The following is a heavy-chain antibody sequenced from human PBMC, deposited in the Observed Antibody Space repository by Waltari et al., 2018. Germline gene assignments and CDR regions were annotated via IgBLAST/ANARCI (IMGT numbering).Heavy chain of an antibody. D-gene: IGHD3-3*01. V-gene: IGHV3-30*18. CDR3: AKDREWFTFDY. CDR1: GFTFSSYG. CDR2: ISYDGSNK. J-gene: IGHJ4*02. Sequence: QVQLVESGGGVVQPGRSLRLSCAASGFTFSSYGMHWVRQAPGKGLEWVAVISYDGSNKYYADSVKGRFTISRDNSKNTLYLLMNSLRAEDTAVYYCAKDREWFTFDYWGQGTLVTVSS.